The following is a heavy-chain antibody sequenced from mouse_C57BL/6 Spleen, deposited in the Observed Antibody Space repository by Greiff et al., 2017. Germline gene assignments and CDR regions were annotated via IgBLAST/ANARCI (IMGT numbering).Heavy chain of an antibody. D-gene: IGHD1-1*01. V-gene: IGHV1-15*01. CDR2: IDPETGGT. CDR3: TRCGSSFYFDY. Sequence: QVQLKESGAELVRPGASVTLSCKASGYTFTDYEMHWVKQTPVHGLEWIGAIDPETGGTAYNQKFKGKAILTADKSSSTAYMELRSLTSEDSAVYYCTRCGSSFYFDYWGQGTTLTVSS. CDR1: GYTFTDYE. J-gene: IGHJ2*01.